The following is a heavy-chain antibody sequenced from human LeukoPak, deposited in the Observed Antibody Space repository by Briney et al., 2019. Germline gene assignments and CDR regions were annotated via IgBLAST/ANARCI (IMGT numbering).Heavy chain of an antibody. J-gene: IGHJ5*02. CDR2: IDKKDKGYAT. CDR3: TRDSGTYNWFDP. Sequence: GGSLRLSCAASGFTFSGSAIHWVRQSSGKGLEWVGQIDKKDKGYATATAYAASVKGRFTISRDELINTAYLQMKSLKTEDTALYYCTRDSGTYNWFDPWGQGTLVTVSS. V-gene: IGHV3-73*01. CDR1: GFTFSGSA. D-gene: IGHD1-26*01.